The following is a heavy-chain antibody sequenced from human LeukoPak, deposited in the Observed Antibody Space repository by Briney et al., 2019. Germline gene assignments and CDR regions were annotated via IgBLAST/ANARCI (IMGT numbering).Heavy chain of an antibody. Sequence: GASVQVSCKASGYIFTSYGISWVRQAPGQGLEWMGWTRTHNGETSYAQRLQDRVTMTTDTSTNTAYMVLSSLRSDDTAVYYCAREIAVAAPHYYGMDVWGQGTTVTVSS. CDR3: AREIAVAAPHYYGMDV. J-gene: IGHJ6*02. CDR1: GYIFTSYG. CDR2: TRTHNGET. D-gene: IGHD6-19*01. V-gene: IGHV1-18*01.